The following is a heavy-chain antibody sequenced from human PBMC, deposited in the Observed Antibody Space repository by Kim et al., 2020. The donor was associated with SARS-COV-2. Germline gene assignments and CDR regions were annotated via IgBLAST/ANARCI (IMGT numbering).Heavy chain of an antibody. CDR3: AKGGGSL. V-gene: IGHV3-7*01. CDR2: IKEDGSEK. D-gene: IGHD3-16*01. J-gene: IGHJ4*02. Sequence: TIKEDGSEKYYVDSVKGRFTISRDNARNSVFMQMNSLRAEDTAVYYCAKGGGSLWGQGTLVTVSS.